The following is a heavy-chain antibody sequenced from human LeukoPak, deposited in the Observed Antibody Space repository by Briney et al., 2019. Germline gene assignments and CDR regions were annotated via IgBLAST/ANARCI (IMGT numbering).Heavy chain of an antibody. D-gene: IGHD3-22*01. CDR2: ISGSGDST. CDR3: AKVGYYNDSSGYYLDYFDY. Sequence: PGGSLRLSCAASGFTFSSYGMHWVRQAPGKGLEWVSAISGSGDSTYYADSVKGRFTISRDNSKNTLYLQMNSLRAEDTAVYYCAKVGYYNDSSGYYLDYFDYWGQGTLVTVSS. J-gene: IGHJ4*02. V-gene: IGHV3-23*01. CDR1: GFTFSSYG.